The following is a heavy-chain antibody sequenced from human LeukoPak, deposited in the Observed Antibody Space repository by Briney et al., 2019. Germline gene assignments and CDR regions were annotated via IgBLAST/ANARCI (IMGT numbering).Heavy chain of an antibody. CDR2: INPNRGGT. V-gene: IGHV1-2*04. J-gene: IGHJ6*04. CDR1: RYTFTGYY. Sequence: ASVKVSCKASRYTFTGYYMHWVRQTPRQGLEWMGWINPNRGGTNYAQKFQGWVTMTRDTSISTAYMELSRLRSDDTAVYYCARGSAVSTDVYYYYGMDVWGKGTTVTVSS. CDR3: ARGSAVSTDVYYYYGMDV. D-gene: IGHD4-17*01.